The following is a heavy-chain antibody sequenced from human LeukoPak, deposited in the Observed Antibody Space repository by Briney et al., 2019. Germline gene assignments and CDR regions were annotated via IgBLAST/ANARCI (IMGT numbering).Heavy chain of an antibody. D-gene: IGHD6-6*01. CDR3: AKDPGAARRYYYYYMDV. J-gene: IGHJ6*03. CDR1: GFTFSSYA. Sequence: GGSLRLSCAASGFTFSSYAMSWVRQAPGKGLEWVSAISGSGGSTYYADSVKGRFTISRDNSKNTLYLQMNSLRAEDTAVYYCAKDPGAARRYYYYYMDVWGKGTMVTVSS. CDR2: ISGSGGST. V-gene: IGHV3-23*01.